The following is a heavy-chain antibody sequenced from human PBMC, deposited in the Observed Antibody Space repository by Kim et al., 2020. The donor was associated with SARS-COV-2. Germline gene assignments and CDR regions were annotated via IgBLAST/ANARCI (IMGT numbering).Heavy chain of an antibody. V-gene: IGHV3-20*01. D-gene: IGHD2-2*01. J-gene: IGHJ6*02. CDR3: ARGYCSSTSCYYYYYGMDV. Sequence: GGSLRLSCAASGFTFDDYGMSWVRQAPGKGLEWVSGINWNCGSTGYADSVKGRFTISRDNAKNSLYLQMNSLRAEDTALYHCARGYCSSTSCYYYYYGMDVWGQGTTVTVSS. CDR1: GFTFDDYG. CDR2: INWNCGST.